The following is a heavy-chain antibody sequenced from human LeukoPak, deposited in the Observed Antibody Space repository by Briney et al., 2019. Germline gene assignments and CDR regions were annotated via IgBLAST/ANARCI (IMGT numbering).Heavy chain of an antibody. CDR1: GFTVSSNS. D-gene: IGHD4/OR15-4a*01. J-gene: IGHJ4*02. Sequence: GGSLRLSCTVSGFTVSSNSMSWVRQAPGKGLEWVSFIYSGTIHYSDSVKGRFTIFRDNSKNTLYLQMNSLRAEDTAVYYCARRAGAYSHPYDYWGQGTLVTVSS. CDR2: IYSGTI. V-gene: IGHV3-53*01. CDR3: ARRAGAYSHPYDY.